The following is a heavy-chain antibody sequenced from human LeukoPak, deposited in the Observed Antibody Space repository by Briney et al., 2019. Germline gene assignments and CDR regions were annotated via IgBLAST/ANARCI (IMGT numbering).Heavy chain of an antibody. V-gene: IGHV4-59*08. D-gene: IGHD3-10*01. J-gene: IGHJ4*02. CDR3: AKYGITIVRGGKYYFDS. CDR1: GGSISGYF. Sequence: PSETLSLTCTVSGGSISGYFWSWIRQPPGKRLEWIGHVHYSGSTNYNPSLNSRVTISVDTSKNQFSLRLRSVTAEDTAVYYLAKYGITIVRGGKYYFDSWGPGTLVPVSS. CDR2: VHYSGST.